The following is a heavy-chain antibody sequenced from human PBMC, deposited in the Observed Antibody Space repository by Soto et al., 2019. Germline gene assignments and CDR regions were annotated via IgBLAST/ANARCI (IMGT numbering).Heavy chain of an antibody. V-gene: IGHV3-48*01. CDR3: AREGIIAAAGTIDY. Sequence: GSLRLSCAASGFTFSSYSMNWVRQAPGKGLEWVSYISSSSSTIYYADSVKGRFTISRDNAKNSLYLQMNSLRAEDTAVYYCAREGIIAAAGTIDYWGQGTLVTVSS. D-gene: IGHD6-13*01. CDR2: ISSSSSTI. CDR1: GFTFSSYS. J-gene: IGHJ4*02.